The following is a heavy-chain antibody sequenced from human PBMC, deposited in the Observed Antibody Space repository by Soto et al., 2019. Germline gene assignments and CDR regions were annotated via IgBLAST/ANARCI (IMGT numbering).Heavy chain of an antibody. CDR2: INGSNTHIT. CDR3: TKRVSGWYFAEY. CDR1: GFTFSNFA. D-gene: IGHD6-19*01. J-gene: IGHJ4*02. V-gene: IGHV3-23*04. Sequence: EVQLVESGGGLVQPGGSLRLSCAASGFTFSNFAMTWVRQAPGKGPEWVAAINGSNTHITHYADSVKGRFTISRDDSKNTLFLQMNSLRADDTAVYYCTKRVSGWYFAEYWGQGTLVTVSS.